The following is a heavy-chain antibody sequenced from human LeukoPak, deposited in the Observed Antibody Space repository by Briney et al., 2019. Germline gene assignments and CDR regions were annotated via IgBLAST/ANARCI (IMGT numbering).Heavy chain of an antibody. CDR3: ARAAIAVAGDYHYHYMDV. J-gene: IGHJ6*03. V-gene: IGHV1-2*02. CDR2: ISPNGADT. CDR1: GYTFSGHY. D-gene: IGHD6-19*01. Sequence: SVKVSCKASGYTFSGHYMHWVRQAPGQGLEGMGWISPNGADTDYAQRFQGRVTMTRDTSISTAYMELRRLRSDDTAVYYCARAAIAVAGDYHYHYMDVWGKGTTVTVSS.